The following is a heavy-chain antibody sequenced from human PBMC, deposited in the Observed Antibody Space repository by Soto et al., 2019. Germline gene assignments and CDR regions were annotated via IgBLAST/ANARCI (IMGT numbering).Heavy chain of an antibody. CDR2: IYHSGST. D-gene: IGHD5-12*01. J-gene: IGHJ4*02. CDR1: SGSISSSNW. Sequence: QVQLQESGPGLVKPSGTLSLTCAVSSGSISSSNWWSWVRQPPGKGLEWIGEIYHSGSTNYNPYLNSRLTLSVDKSKNQFSLKLSSVTAADTAVYYCASFVDIVATMSSQGHYWGQGTLVTVSS. V-gene: IGHV4-4*02. CDR3: ASFVDIVATMSSQGHY.